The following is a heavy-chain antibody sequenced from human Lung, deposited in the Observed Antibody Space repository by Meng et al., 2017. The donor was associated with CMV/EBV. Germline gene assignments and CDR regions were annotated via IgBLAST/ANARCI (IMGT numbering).Heavy chain of an antibody. Sequence: SCAASGFTVSSNYMSWVRQAPGKGLEWVAVISYDGSNKYYADSVKGRFTISRDNSKNTLYLQMNSLRAEDTAVYYCARDSLSGYSPRFDYCGQGXLVPSPQ. CDR1: GFTVSSNY. D-gene: IGHD3-3*01. V-gene: IGHV3-30*03. CDR2: ISYDGSNK. J-gene: IGHJ4*02. CDR3: ARDSLSGYSPRFDY.